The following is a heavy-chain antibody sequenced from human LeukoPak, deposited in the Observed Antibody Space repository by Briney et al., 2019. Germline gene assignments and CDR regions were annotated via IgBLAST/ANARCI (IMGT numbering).Heavy chain of an antibody. CDR2: ISDSGGST. J-gene: IGHJ4*02. D-gene: IGHD2-21*02. CDR3: ARDFSAKTADY. Sequence: GGSLRLSCAVSGITLSNYGMSWVRPAPGKGLEWVAGISDSGGSTNYADPVKGRFTISRDNSKNTLYLQMNSLRAEDTAVYYCARDFSAKTADYWGQGTLVTVSS. CDR1: GITLSNYG. V-gene: IGHV3-23*01.